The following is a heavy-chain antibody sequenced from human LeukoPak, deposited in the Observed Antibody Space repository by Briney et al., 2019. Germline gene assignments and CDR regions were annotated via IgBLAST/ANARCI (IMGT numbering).Heavy chain of an antibody. J-gene: IGHJ4*02. CDR3: VSFYETY. CDR1: GFTFSGSW. V-gene: IGHV3-74*01. D-gene: IGHD2/OR15-2a*01. Sequence: QSGGSLRLSCAASGFTFSGSWMHWLRQAPGKGLVWVSHINSDGSWTSYADSVKGRFTISKDNAKNTVYLQMNSLRAEDTAVYYCVSFYETYWGRGTLVTVSS. CDR2: INSDGSWT.